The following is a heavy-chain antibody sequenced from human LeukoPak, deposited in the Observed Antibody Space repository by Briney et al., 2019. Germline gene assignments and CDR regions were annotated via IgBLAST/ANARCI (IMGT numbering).Heavy chain of an antibody. CDR2: INWNGGST. Sequence: GGSVSLSCAACVFIYDDYVMSGVRQARGKGLEWVSGINWNGGSTGYADSVKGRFTISRDNAKNSLYLQMNSLRAEDTALYYCARGNSYGHWGQGTLVTVSS. J-gene: IGHJ4*02. V-gene: IGHV3-20*04. CDR3: ARGNSYGH. CDR1: VFIYDDYV. D-gene: IGHD5-18*01.